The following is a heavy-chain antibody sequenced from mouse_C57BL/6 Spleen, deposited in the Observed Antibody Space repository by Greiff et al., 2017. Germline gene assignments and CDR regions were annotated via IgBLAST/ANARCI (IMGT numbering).Heavy chain of an antibody. CDR3: ARGGGQLRLYYFDY. Sequence: QVQLKQSGPELVKPGASVKLSCKASGYTFTGYDINWVKQRPGQGLEWIGWIYPRDGSTKYNEKFKGKATLTVDTSSSTAYMELHSLTSEDTAVYYCARGGGQLRLYYFDYWGQGTTLTVSS. J-gene: IGHJ2*01. CDR1: GYTFTGYD. CDR2: IYPRDGST. V-gene: IGHV1-85*01. D-gene: IGHD3-2*02.